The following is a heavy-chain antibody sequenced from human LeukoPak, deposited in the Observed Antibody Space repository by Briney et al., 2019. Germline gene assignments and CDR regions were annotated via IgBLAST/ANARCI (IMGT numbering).Heavy chain of an antibody. J-gene: IGHJ4*02. D-gene: IGHD6-19*01. Sequence: ASVKVSFKASGYTFTSYGFSWVRQAPGQGLEWMGWISAFNGNTNYAQNLQGRVTMTTDTSTTTAYMELRSLRSDDTAVYYCARDMAVAGEPDYWGRGTLVTVSS. V-gene: IGHV1-18*01. CDR1: GYTFTSYG. CDR2: ISAFNGNT. CDR3: ARDMAVAGEPDY.